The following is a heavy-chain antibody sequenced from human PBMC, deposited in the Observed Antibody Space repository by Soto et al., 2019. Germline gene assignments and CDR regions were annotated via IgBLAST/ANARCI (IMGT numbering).Heavy chain of an antibody. J-gene: IGHJ5*02. CDR3: ARASYYDISPARRFDP. D-gene: IGHD3-9*01. V-gene: IGHV4-31*03. CDR2: IYYSGST. CDR1: GGSISSGGYY. Sequence: SETLSLTCTVSGGSISSGGYYWSWIRQHPGKGLEWIGYIYYSGSTYYNPSLKSRVTISVDTSKNQFSLKLSSVTAADTAVYYCARASYYDISPARRFDPGAQEPLLPVSS.